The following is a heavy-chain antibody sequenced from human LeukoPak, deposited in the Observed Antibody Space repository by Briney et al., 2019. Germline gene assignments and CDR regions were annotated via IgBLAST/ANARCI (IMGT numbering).Heavy chain of an antibody. CDR1: GFTFSSYW. CDR3: ARNPTGNFDY. CDR2: INSDGSST. Sequence: PGGSLRLSCAASGFTFSSYWMHWVRQAPGKGLLWVSRINSDGSSTTYADSVKGRFTISRDNAKNTLYLQMNSLRAEDTAVYYCARNPTGNFDYWGQGSLVTVSS. J-gene: IGHJ4*02. D-gene: IGHD3-10*01. V-gene: IGHV3-74*01.